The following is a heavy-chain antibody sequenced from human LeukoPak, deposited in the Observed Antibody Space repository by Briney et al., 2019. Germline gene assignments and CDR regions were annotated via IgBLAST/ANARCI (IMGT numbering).Heavy chain of an antibody. V-gene: IGHV3-15*07. J-gene: IGHJ4*02. CDR1: GFTFTNAW. CDR2: IKSKADGETI. D-gene: IGHD1-20*01. CDR3: STLTSRGLSDS. Sequence: GGSLRLSCAASGFTFTNAWMNWVRQAPGKGLEWVGRIKSKADGETIDYAAPVNGRFTFSRDDSKNMLYLQMNSLKSEDTAVYYCSTLTSRGLSDSWGQGTLVTVSS.